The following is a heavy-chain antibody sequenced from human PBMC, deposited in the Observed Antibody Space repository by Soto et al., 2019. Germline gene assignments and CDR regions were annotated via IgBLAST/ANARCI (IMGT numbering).Heavy chain of an antibody. Sequence: ASVKVSCKASGGTFSSYAISWVRQAPGQGLEWMGGIIPIFGTANYAQKFQGRVTITADESTSTAYMELSSLRSEDTAVYYCARGPHYYDGFFDYWGQGTLVTVSS. CDR1: GGTFSSYA. J-gene: IGHJ4*02. V-gene: IGHV1-69*13. D-gene: IGHD3-22*01. CDR3: ARGPHYYDGFFDY. CDR2: IIPIFGTA.